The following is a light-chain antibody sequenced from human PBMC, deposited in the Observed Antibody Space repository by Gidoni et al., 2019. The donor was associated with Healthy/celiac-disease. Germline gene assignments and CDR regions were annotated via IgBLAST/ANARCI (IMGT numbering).Light chain of an antibody. V-gene: IGLV1-36*01. CDR2: YDD. CDR3: AAWDDSLNGPV. Sequence: QSVLTQPPSVSETPRQRVTISCSGSSSNIGNNAVNWYQQLPGKAPKLLIYYDDLLPSGVSDRFSGSKSGTSASLAISGLQSEDEADYYCAAWDDSLNGPVFGGGTKLIVL. CDR1: SSNIGNNA. J-gene: IGLJ2*01.